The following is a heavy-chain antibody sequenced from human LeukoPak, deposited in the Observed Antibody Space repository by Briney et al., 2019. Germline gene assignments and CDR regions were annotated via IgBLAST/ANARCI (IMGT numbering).Heavy chain of an antibody. D-gene: IGHD5-12*01. CDR1: GFTFSSYA. J-gene: IGHJ4*02. CDR3: AKDLDIVATITGN. Sequence: GGSLSLSCAASGFTFSSYAMSWVRQAPGKGLEWVSAISGSGGSTYYADSVKGRFTISRDNSKNTLYLQMNSLGAEDTAVYYCAKDLDIVATITGNWGQGTLVTVSS. V-gene: IGHV3-23*01. CDR2: ISGSGGST.